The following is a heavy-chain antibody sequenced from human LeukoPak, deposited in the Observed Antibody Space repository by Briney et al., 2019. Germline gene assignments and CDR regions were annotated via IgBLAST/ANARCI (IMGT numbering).Heavy chain of an antibody. D-gene: IGHD3-10*01. V-gene: IGHV3-30*02. J-gene: IGHJ4*02. CDR3: AKDQITMVRGVAAYYFDY. CDR1: GFTFSSYG. Sequence: GGSLRLSCAASGFTFSSYGMHWVRQAPGKGLGWVAFIRYDGSNKYYADSVKGRFTISRDNSKNTLYLQMNSLRAEDTAVYYCAKDQITMVRGVAAYYFDYWGQGTLVTVSS. CDR2: IRYDGSNK.